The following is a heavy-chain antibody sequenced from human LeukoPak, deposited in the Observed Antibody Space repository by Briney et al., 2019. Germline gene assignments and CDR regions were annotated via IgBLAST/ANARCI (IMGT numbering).Heavy chain of an antibody. J-gene: IGHJ4*02. CDR1: GYSLTSYW. V-gene: IGHV5-51*01. CDR2: IYPGDSDT. CDR3: ARRLRGSSWYLDY. D-gene: IGHD6-13*01. Sequence: GESLKISCKGSGYSLTSYWIGWVRQMPGKGLEWMGIIYPGDSDTRYSPSSQGQVTISADKSISTAYLQWSSLKASDTAMYYCARRLRGSSWYLDYWGQGTLVTVSS.